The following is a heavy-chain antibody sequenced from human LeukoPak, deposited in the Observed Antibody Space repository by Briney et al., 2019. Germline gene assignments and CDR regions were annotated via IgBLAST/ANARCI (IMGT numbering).Heavy chain of an antibody. J-gene: IGHJ4*02. CDR1: GFTFSNYW. Sequence: PGGSLRLSCAASGFTFSNYWMSWVRQAPGKGLEWVANIKQDGSDKYYVDSVKGRFTISRDNAKNSLFLQMNSLRAEDTAVYYCARGAATTGLVRWGQGTLVTVSP. CDR3: ARGAATTGLVR. CDR2: IKQDGSDK. D-gene: IGHD2-15*01. V-gene: IGHV3-7*04.